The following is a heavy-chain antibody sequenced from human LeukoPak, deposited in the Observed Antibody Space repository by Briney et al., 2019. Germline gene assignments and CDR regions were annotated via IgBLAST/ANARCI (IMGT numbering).Heavy chain of an antibody. J-gene: IGHJ4*02. CDR3: ARTPVDPYSSSSRPYYFDY. V-gene: IGHV4-59*01. Sequence: SETLSLTCTVSGVSISSYYWSWMRQPPGKGLEWIGCISYSGSTNYNPSLKSRVTMSLDASRNQFSLKLSSVTAADTAIYYCARTPVDPYSSSSRPYYFDYWGQGTLVTVSS. D-gene: IGHD6-6*01. CDR2: ISYSGST. CDR1: GVSISSYY.